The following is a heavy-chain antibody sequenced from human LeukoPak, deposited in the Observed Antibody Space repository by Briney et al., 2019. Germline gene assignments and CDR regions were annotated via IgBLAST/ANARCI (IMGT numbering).Heavy chain of an antibody. J-gene: IGHJ6*04. CDR1: GGTFSSYA. CDR3: ARGSSAGYYYAMDA. Sequence: ASVKVSCKASGGTFSSYAISWVRQAPGQGLEWMGGIIPIFGTANYAQKFQGRVTITADESTSTAYMELSSLRSEDTAVYYCARGSSAGYYYAMDAWGKGTTVTVSS. D-gene: IGHD2-15*01. CDR2: IIPIFGTA. V-gene: IGHV1-69*13.